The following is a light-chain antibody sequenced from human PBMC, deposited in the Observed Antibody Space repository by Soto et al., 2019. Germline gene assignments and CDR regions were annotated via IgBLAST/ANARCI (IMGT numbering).Light chain of an antibody. CDR3: QQSYSTPV. J-gene: IGKJ2*01. CDR1: QSISSY. CDR2: AAS. Sequence: DIQMTQSPSSLSASVGDRVTITCRASQSISSYLNWYQQKPGKAPKLLIYAASSLQSGVPSRFSDSGSGTDFTLTISSLQPEDFATYYCQQSYSTPVFGQGTKLDIK. V-gene: IGKV1-39*01.